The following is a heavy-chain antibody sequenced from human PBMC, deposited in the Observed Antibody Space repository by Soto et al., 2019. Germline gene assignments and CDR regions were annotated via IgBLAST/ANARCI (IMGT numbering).Heavy chain of an antibody. CDR3: ARQYHSSGYWFDY. V-gene: IGHV4-31*03. J-gene: IGHJ4*02. CDR1: GGSINSDFYY. Sequence: SETLSLTCTVSGGSINSDFYYWTWIRQHPGKGLEWLGYIYYSGSTYYNPSLKSRITMSLDTSENQFSLKLSSVTAADTAVYYCARQYHSSGYWFDYWGQGTLVTVSS. D-gene: IGHD3-22*01. CDR2: IYYSGST.